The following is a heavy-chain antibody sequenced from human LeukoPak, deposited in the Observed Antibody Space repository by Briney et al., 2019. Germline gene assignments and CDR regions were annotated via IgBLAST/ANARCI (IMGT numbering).Heavy chain of an antibody. CDR1: GGSISSYY. CDR2: INHSGST. J-gene: IGHJ4*02. D-gene: IGHD3-16*01. CDR3: ARDGGAEGLDY. V-gene: IGHV4-34*01. Sequence: SETLSLTCTVSGGSISSYYWSWIRQPPGKGLEWIGEINHSGSTNYNPSLKSRVTISVDTSKNQFSLKLSPVTAADTAVYYCARDGGAEGLDYWGQGTLVTVSS.